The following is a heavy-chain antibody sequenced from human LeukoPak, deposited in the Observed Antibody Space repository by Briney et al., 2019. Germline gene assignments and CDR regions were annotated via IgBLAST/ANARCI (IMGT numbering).Heavy chain of an antibody. Sequence: GGSLRLSCAASGFTFSSYAMSWVRQAPGKGLEWVSAISGSGGSTYYADSVKGRFTISRDNPKNTLYLQMNSLRAEDTAVYYCAKDRTRYYDSSGYSGDDYWGQGTLVTVSS. V-gene: IGHV3-23*01. CDR1: GFTFSSYA. D-gene: IGHD3-22*01. J-gene: IGHJ4*02. CDR2: ISGSGGST. CDR3: AKDRTRYYDSSGYSGDDY.